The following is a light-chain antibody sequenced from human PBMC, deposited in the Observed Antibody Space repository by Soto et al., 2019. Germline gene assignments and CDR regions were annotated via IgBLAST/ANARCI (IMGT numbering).Light chain of an antibody. J-gene: IGLJ2*01. CDR1: SSDVGGYNY. V-gene: IGLV2-14*01. CDR2: DVS. CDR3: SSYTSSSTLYVV. Sequence: QSALTQPASVSGSPGQSITISCTGTSSDVGGYNYVSWYQQHPGKAPKLMIYDVSNRPSGFSNRFSGSKSGNTASLTISGRQAEDEADYDCSSYTSSSTLYVVFGGGTKLTVL.